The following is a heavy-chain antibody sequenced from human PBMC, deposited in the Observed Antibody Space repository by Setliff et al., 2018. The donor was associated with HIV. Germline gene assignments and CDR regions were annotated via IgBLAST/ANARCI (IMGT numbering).Heavy chain of an antibody. CDR3: ATSMYYNLDY. J-gene: IGHJ4*02. CDR2: IYHSGST. CDR1: GYSISSGYY. Sequence: PSETLSLTCTVSGYSISSGYYWGWIRQPPGKGLEWIGSIYHSGSTYYNPSLKSRVTISVDTSKNQFSLKLSSVTAADTAVYYCATSMYYNLDYWGQGTLVTVSS. D-gene: IGHD3-10*01. V-gene: IGHV4-38-2*02.